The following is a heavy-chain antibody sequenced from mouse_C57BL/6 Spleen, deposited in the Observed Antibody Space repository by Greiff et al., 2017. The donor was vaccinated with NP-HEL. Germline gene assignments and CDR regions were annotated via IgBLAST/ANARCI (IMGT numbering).Heavy chain of an antibody. J-gene: IGHJ3*01. Sequence: EVMLVESGGGLVKPGGSLKLSCAASGFTFSDYGMHWVRQAPEKGLEWVVYISSGSSTIYYADTVKGRFTISRANAKNTLFLQMTSLRSEDTAMYYCARQDGYYVAWFAYWGQGTLVTVSA. CDR2: ISSGSSTI. CDR3: ARQDGYYVAWFAY. D-gene: IGHD2-3*01. V-gene: IGHV5-17*01. CDR1: GFTFSDYG.